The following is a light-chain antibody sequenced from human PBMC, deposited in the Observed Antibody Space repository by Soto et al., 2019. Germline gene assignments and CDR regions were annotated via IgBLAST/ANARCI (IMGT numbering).Light chain of an antibody. CDR2: GAS. V-gene: IGKV3D-20*02. Sequence: DIVLTQSPGTLSLSPGERATLSCRASQIISSTYLGWYQQKPGQAPRLLIYGASSRATGIPDRFSGSGSGTDFTLTISRLEPEDFAVYYCQQRSNWLRFTFGPGTKVDIK. J-gene: IGKJ3*01. CDR1: QIISSTY. CDR3: QQRSNWLRFT.